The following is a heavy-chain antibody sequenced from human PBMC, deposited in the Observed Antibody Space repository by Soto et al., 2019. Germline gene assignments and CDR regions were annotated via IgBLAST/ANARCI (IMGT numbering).Heavy chain of an antibody. CDR1: GFTFSTFA. V-gene: IGHV3-23*01. D-gene: IGHD1-26*01. Sequence: GGSLRLSCAASGFTFSTFAMNWIRQAPGKGLEWVSGITGGSGFTFYADSVKGRFTISRDDSENTLFLQMSSLRAEDTAKYYCAKSGPTNYFDFWGQGTLVSVSS. J-gene: IGHJ4*02. CDR3: AKSGPTNYFDF. CDR2: ITGGSGFT.